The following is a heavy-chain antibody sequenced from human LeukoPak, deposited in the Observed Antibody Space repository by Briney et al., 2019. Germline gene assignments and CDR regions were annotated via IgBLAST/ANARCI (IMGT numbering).Heavy chain of an antibody. J-gene: IGHJ1*01. CDR1: GFTFSNYW. D-gene: IGHD3-22*01. CDR3: ATYSSLNRREFQY. CDR2: IKTDGSEK. V-gene: IGHV3-7*01. Sequence: GGSLRLSCEGSGFTFSNYWMGWVRQAPGKGLQWVANIKTDGSEKYYVDSVKGRFTISRDNAKNSLYLQMNSLRAEDTAVHYCATYSSLNRREFQYWGQGTLLTVSS.